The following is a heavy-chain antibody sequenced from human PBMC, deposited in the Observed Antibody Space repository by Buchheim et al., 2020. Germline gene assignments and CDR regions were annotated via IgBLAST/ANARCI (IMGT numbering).Heavy chain of an antibody. J-gene: IGHJ4*02. V-gene: IGHV4-61*02. D-gene: IGHD4-17*01. CDR1: GGSISSGSYY. Sequence: QVQLQESGPGLVKPSQTLSLTCTVSGGSISSGSYYWSWIRQPAGKGLEWIGRIYTSGSTNYNPSLKSRVTISVDTTKNHFSLKLSSVTAADTAVYYCARGVDYGSSDYWGQGTL. CDR3: ARGVDYGSSDY. CDR2: IYTSGST.